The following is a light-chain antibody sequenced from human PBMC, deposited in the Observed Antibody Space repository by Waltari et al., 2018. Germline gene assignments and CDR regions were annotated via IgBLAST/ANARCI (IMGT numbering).Light chain of an antibody. CDR2: DVS. V-gene: IGLV2-14*03. Sequence: QSALTQPASVSGSPGQSITISCTGTSSDVGSYNYVSWYQHHPGKAPKLMIYDVSNRPSGVSQRFSGSKSGNTASLTISGLQAEDEADYYCSSYTTSSTLVFGGGTQLTVL. CDR3: SSYTTSSTLV. J-gene: IGLJ7*01. CDR1: SSDVGSYNY.